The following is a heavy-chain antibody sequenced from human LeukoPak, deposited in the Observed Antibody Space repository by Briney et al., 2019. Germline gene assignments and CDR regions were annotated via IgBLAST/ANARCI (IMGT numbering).Heavy chain of an antibody. V-gene: IGHV4-30-2*01. D-gene: IGHD2-15*01. CDR2: IYSSGSA. J-gene: IGHJ3*02. CDR1: GDSINSGGYS. CDR3: ARDLGSHAAFDI. Sequence: SETLSLTCAVSGDSINSGGYSWSWFRQPPGKGLEWIGYIYSSGSASYNPSLKSRVTISLDRSENQFSLKLNSVAAADTAVYYCARDLGSHAAFDIWGQGTMVTVSS.